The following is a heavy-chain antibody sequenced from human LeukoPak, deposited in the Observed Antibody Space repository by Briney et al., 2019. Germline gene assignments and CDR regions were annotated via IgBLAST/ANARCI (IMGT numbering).Heavy chain of an antibody. CDR1: AFTFSSYA. CDR2: MSGSGGST. D-gene: IGHD3-10*01. Sequence: PGGALRLSCAASAFTFSSYAMTWVRQAPGKELEWVSAMSGSGGSTYYADSVKGRYADSVKGRFTISRDNSKNTVYLQMNSLRAEDTAVYYCAKEMKPNYYGSGSYPLDYWGQGTLVTVSS. J-gene: IGHJ4*02. V-gene: IGHV3-23*01. CDR3: AKEMKPNYYGSGSYPLDY.